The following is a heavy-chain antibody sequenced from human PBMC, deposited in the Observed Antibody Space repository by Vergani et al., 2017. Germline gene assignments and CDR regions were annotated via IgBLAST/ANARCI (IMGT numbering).Heavy chain of an antibody. CDR2: VYSSGTT. Sequence: QVQLQESGPGLVKPSQTLSLTCTVSGGSIISGGYYWSWLRQHPGKGLEWIGRVYSSGTTNYNPSLKSRVTMSVDTSKNQFSLKLTSVTAADTAVYYCARGRPPTNYNWFDPWGRGTLVTVSS. D-gene: IGHD5-24*01. CDR3: ARGRPPTNYNWFDP. CDR1: GGSIISGGYY. J-gene: IGHJ5*02. V-gene: IGHV4-61*02.